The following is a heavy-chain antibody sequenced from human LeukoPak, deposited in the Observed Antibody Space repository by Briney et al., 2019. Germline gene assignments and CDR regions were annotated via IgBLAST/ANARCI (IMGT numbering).Heavy chain of an antibody. CDR3: ARSIVATTHFDY. V-gene: IGHV3-23*01. CDR2: ISGSGGST. Sequence: GGSLRLSCAASGFTFSSYAMSWVRQAPGKGLEWVSAISGSGGSTYYADSVKGRFTISRDNSKNTLYLQMNSLRAEDTAVYYCARSIVATTHFDYWGQGTLVTVSS. D-gene: IGHD5-12*01. CDR1: GFTFSSYA. J-gene: IGHJ4*02.